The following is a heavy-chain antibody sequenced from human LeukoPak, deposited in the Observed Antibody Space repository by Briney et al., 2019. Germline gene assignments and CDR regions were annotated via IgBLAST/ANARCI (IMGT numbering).Heavy chain of an antibody. CDR3: ARVSSMAGLY. V-gene: IGHV3-30*04. CDR2: ISYDGSNK. J-gene: IGHJ4*02. D-gene: IGHD6-19*01. Sequence: GGSLRLSCAASGFTFSGYAMHWVREAPGKGLEWVAVISYDGSNKYYADSVKGRFTISRDNSKNTLYLQMNSLRAEDTAVYYCARVSSMAGLYWGQGSLVTVSS. CDR1: GFTFSGYA.